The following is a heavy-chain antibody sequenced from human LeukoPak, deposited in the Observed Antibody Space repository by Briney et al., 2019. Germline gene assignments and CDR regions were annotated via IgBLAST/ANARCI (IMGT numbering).Heavy chain of an antibody. J-gene: IGHJ4*02. V-gene: IGHV1-2*02. CDR2: INPNSGGT. D-gene: IGHD2-21*02. CDR1: GYTFTGYY. Sequence: ASVKVSCKASGYTFTGYYMHRVRQAPGQGLEWMGWINPNSGGTNYAQKFQGRVIMTLDTSISTAYMELSGLRSDDTAIYYCARVDGGDWYYFDYWGQGTLVTVSS. CDR3: ARVDGGDWYYFDY.